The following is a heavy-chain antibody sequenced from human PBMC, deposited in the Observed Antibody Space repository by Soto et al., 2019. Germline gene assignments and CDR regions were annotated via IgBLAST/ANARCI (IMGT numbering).Heavy chain of an antibody. V-gene: IGHV3-23*01. D-gene: IGHD2-15*01. CDR3: TKYACNGTPTPGAFAH. CDR1: GFSFSNYP. Sequence: EVQVLESGGGLVQPGGSLRLSCATSGFSFSNYPMTWVRQAPGKGLEWVSTISARGDKTYYAGSVKGRFTVSRDNSKNSLYIQMNTLGAEQTGIYYCTKYACNGTPTPGAFAHWGQGTRVTVPS. J-gene: IGHJ4*02. CDR2: ISARGDKT.